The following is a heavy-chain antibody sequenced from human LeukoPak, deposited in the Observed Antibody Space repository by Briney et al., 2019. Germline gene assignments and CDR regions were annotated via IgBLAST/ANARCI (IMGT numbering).Heavy chain of an antibody. D-gene: IGHD6-19*01. CDR2: ISAYNGNT. CDR3: ARGIYSSGSTGFDY. Sequence: ASVKVSCKASGYTFTSYGISWVRQAPGQGLEWMGWISAYNGNTNYAQKLQGRVTMTTDTSTSTAYMELRSPRSDDTAVYYCARGIYSSGSTGFDYWGQGTLVTVSS. CDR1: GYTFTSYG. J-gene: IGHJ4*02. V-gene: IGHV1-18*01.